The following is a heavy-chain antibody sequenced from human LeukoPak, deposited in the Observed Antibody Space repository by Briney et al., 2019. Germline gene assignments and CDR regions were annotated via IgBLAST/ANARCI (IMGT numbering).Heavy chain of an antibody. V-gene: IGHV4-39*07. D-gene: IGHD6-19*01. CDR3: CGSGWFAGPFGY. CDR1: GGSITKNGYY. Sequence: SSETLSLTCSVSGGSITKNGYYWGWIRQSPETGLEWIGSMHYSGSTYYNPSLNSRVTISVDTSKNQFSLKLTSVTAADTAVYYCCGSGWFAGPFGYWGQGALVTVSS. CDR2: MHYSGST. J-gene: IGHJ4*02.